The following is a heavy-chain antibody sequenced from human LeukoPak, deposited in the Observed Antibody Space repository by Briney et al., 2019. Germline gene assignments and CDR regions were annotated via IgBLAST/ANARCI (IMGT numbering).Heavy chain of an antibody. CDR2: IYYSGST. CDR1: GGSISSSSYY. D-gene: IGHD1-14*01. CDR3: ARDLTGGYFDY. V-gene: IGHV4-39*02. J-gene: IGHJ4*02. Sequence: SETLSLTCTVSGGSISSSSYYWGWIRQPPGKGLEWIGSIYYSGSTYYNPSLKSRVTISVDTSKNQFSLKLSSVTAADTAVYYCARDLTGGYFDYWGPGTLVTVSS.